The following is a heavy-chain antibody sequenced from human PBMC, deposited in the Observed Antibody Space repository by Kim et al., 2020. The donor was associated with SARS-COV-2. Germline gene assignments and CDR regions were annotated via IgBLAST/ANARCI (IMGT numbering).Heavy chain of an antibody. CDR3: AKESYDFFYYYYGMDV. Sequence: GGSLRLSCAASGFTFSNYGMHWVRQAPGKGLEWVAVISYDGSNKYYADSVKGRFTISRDNSKNTLYLQMNSLRAEDTAVYYCAKESYDFFYYYYGMDVWGQGTTVTVSS. CDR2: ISYDGSNK. V-gene: IGHV3-30*18. D-gene: IGHD3-3*01. CDR1: GFTFSNYG. J-gene: IGHJ6*02.